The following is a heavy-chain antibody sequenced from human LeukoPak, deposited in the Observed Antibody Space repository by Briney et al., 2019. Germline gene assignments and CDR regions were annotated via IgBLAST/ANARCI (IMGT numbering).Heavy chain of an antibody. V-gene: IGHV4-39*01. CDR2: IYYSGST. Sequence: SETLSLTCTVSGGSISSSSYYWGWIRQPPGKGLEWIGSIYYSGSTYYNPSLKSRVTISVDTSKNQFSLKLSSVTAADTAVYYCVVLVGTGAMGGGGHYYYGMDVWGQGTTVTVSS. CDR3: VVLVGTGAMGGGGHYYYGMDV. CDR1: GGSISSSSYY. J-gene: IGHJ6*02. D-gene: IGHD2-2*01.